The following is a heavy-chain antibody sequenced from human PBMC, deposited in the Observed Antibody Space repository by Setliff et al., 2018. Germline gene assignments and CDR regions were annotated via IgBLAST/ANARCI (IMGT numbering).Heavy chain of an antibody. J-gene: IGHJ2*01. V-gene: IGHV4-38-2*02. CDR1: DFSVSSNYY. CDR3: ARTSSGRYFDL. CDR2: VYYSGST. Sequence: PSETLSLTCTVSDFSVSSNYYWGWIRQPPGKGLEWIANVYYSGSTYYSPSLKSRVTMSVDTSKNQFSLNLYSVTAADTAVYYCARTSSGRYFDLWGRGTLVTVSS.